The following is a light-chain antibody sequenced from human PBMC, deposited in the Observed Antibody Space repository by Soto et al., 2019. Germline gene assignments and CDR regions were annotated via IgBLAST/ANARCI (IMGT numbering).Light chain of an antibody. CDR3: QQYNTYPPT. CDR2: KAS. CDR1: QSISSW. Sequence: DIQMTQSPSTLSASVGERFTITCRASQSISSWLAWYQQKPGKAPNLLIYKASSLQGGVPSRFSGSGSGTEFSLTISSLQPDDLATYFCQQYNTYPPTFGSGTTVAI. V-gene: IGKV1-5*03. J-gene: IGKJ3*01.